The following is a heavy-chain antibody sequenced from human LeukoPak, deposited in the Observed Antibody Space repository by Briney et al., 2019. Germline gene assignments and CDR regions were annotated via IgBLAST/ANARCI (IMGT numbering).Heavy chain of an antibody. J-gene: IGHJ4*02. D-gene: IGHD5-12*01. Sequence: SVKVSCKASGGTFSSYAISWVRQAPGQGLEWMGGIIPIFGTANYAQKFQGRVTITTDESTSTAYMELSSLRSEDTAVYYCAREVATKRGGTQIDYWGQGTLVTVSS. CDR3: AREVATKRGGTQIDY. V-gene: IGHV1-69*05. CDR1: GGTFSSYA. CDR2: IIPIFGTA.